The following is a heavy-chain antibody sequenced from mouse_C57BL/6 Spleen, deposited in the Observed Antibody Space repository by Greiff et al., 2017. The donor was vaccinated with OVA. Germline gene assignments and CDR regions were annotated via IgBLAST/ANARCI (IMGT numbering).Heavy chain of an antibody. V-gene: IGHV1-52*01. Sequence: QVQLQQPGAELVRPGSSVKLSCKASGYTFTSYWMHWVKQRPIQGLEWIGNIDPSDSETHYNQKFKDKATLTVDKSSSTAYMQLSSLTSEDSAVYYCARGGGITTVLDYWGQGTSVTVSS. J-gene: IGHJ4*01. CDR1: GYTFTSYW. CDR3: ARGGGITTVLDY. D-gene: IGHD1-1*01. CDR2: IDPSDSET.